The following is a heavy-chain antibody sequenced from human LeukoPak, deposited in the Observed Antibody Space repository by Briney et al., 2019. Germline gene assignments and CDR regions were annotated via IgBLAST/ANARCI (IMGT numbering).Heavy chain of an antibody. Sequence: ASVKVSCKASGYTFTGYYIHWVRQAPGQGLEWMGWINPNSGGTNYAQKFQGRVTMTRDTSISTAYMELSRLRSDDTAVYYCARAYCSSTSCYPVFDYWGQGTLVTVSS. J-gene: IGHJ4*02. CDR1: GYTFTGYY. V-gene: IGHV1-2*02. CDR3: ARAYCSSTSCYPVFDY. D-gene: IGHD2-2*01. CDR2: INPNSGGT.